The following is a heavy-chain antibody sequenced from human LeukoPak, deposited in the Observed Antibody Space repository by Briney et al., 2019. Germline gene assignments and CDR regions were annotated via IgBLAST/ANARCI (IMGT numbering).Heavy chain of an antibody. J-gene: IGHJ4*02. V-gene: IGHV4-4*02. CDR3: ARRLGGVTTGLDY. Sequence: SETLSLTCAVSGGSIYSYNWWSWVRQPPGKGLEWIASMYYSGSTYYNPSLKSRVTISVDTSKNQFSLKLSSVTAADTAVYYCARRLGGVTTGLDYWGQGTLVTVSS. D-gene: IGHD4-17*01. CDR1: GGSIYSYNW. CDR2: MYYSGST.